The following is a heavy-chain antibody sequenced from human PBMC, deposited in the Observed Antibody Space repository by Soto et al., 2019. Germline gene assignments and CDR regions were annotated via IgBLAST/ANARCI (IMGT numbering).Heavy chain of an antibody. CDR2: ISPNGQVI. Sequence: GWSLRFSCEGSGFSVTRNGVSWVRQAPGKGLEWVSAISPNGQVIWYADSVKGRFTISREISRNTVFLQMDSLRAEDTAVYYCAKDRQYPRDYFHYWGQGTLVTVSS. J-gene: IGHJ4*02. D-gene: IGHD4-4*01. CDR3: AKDRQYPRDYFHY. CDR1: GFSVTRNG. V-gene: IGHV3-23*01.